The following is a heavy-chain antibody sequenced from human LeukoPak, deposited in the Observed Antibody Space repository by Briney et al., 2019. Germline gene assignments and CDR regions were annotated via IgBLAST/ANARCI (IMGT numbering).Heavy chain of an antibody. J-gene: IGHJ5*02. V-gene: IGHV1-18*04. CDR3: ARRALGYCSGGSCYSNWFDP. CDR1: GYTFTGYY. D-gene: IGHD2-15*01. CDR2: ISAYNGNT. Sequence: ASVKVSCKASGYTFTGYYMHWVRQAPGQGLEWMGWISAYNGNTNYAQKLQGRVTMTTDTSTSTAYMELRSLRSDDTAVYYCARRALGYCSGGSCYSNWFDPWGQGTLVTVSS.